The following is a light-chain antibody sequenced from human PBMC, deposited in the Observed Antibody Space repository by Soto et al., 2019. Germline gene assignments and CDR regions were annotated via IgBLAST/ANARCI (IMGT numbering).Light chain of an antibody. CDR2: DVT. CDR1: SSDVGAYNY. J-gene: IGLJ1*01. V-gene: IGLV2-14*01. Sequence: QSVLTQPASVSGPPGQSITISCTGTSSDVGAYNYVSWYQHHPGKAPRLGIYDVTNRPSGISDRFSGSKSGNTASLTISGLLAEDEADYYCTSYTSTSTYVFGTGTKVTVL. CDR3: TSYTSTSTYV.